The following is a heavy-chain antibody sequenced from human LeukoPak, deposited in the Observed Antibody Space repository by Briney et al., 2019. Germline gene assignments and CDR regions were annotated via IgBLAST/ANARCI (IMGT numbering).Heavy chain of an antibody. CDR3: ARRPIAAAAGWFDP. J-gene: IGHJ5*02. D-gene: IGHD6-13*01. Sequence: SETLSLTCTVSGGSISSSSYSWGWIRQPPGKGLEWIGSIYYSGSTYYNPSLKSRVTISVDTSKNQFSLKLSSVTAADTAVYYCARRPIAAAAGWFDPWGQGTLVTVSS. V-gene: IGHV4-39*01. CDR2: IYYSGST. CDR1: GGSISSSSYS.